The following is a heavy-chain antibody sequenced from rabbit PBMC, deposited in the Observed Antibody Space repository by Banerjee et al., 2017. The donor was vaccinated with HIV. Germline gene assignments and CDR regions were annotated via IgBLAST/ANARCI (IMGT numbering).Heavy chain of an antibody. Sequence: QEQLEESGGDLVKPEGSLTLTCTASGFSFSSSYWICWVRQAPGKGLEWIACIYAGSSGRTYYASWAKGRFTISKTSSTTVTLQMTSLTAADTATYFCARSAYAYTTDGFGLWGQGTLVTVS. D-gene: IGHD6-1*01. V-gene: IGHV1S45*01. CDR1: GFSFSSSYW. CDR2: IYAGSSGRT. J-gene: IGHJ3*01. CDR3: ARSAYAYTTDGFGL.